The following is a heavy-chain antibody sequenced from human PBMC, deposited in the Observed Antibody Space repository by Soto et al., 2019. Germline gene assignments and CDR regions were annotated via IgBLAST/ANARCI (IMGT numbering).Heavy chain of an antibody. CDR1: GYSFTDYH. CDR2: INPKSGGT. CDR3: ARGDSTDCSNGVCSFFYNHDMDV. Sequence: RASVKVSCKASGYSFTDYHIHWVRQAPGQGLELLGRINPKSGGTSTAQKFQGWVTMTTDTSISTASMELTRLTSDDTAIYYCARGDSTDCSNGVCSFFYNHDMDVWGQGTTVTVSS. J-gene: IGHJ6*02. V-gene: IGHV1-2*04. D-gene: IGHD2-8*01.